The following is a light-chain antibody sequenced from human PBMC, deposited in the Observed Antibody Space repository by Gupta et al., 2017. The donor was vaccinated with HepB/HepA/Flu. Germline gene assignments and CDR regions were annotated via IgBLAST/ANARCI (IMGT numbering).Light chain of an antibody. J-gene: IGKJ1*01. Sequence: EIVMTQSPATLSVSPGERATLSCRASQSVSSNLAWYQQKPGQAPRLLIYGASTRATGIPARFSGSGSGTXFTLTIXSRQSEDFAVYYCQQENNCPNMFGXGTKVEIK. CDR3: QQENNCPNM. V-gene: IGKV3-15*01. CDR1: QSVSSN. CDR2: GAS.